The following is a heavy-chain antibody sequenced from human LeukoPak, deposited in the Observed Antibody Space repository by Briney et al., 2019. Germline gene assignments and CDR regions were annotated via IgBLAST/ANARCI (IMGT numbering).Heavy chain of an antibody. V-gene: IGHV3-30*02. CDR3: AKDPRGRYQLLN. D-gene: IGHD2-2*01. CDR1: GFTFSSYG. CDR2: IRYDGSNK. Sequence: GGSLGLSCAASGFTFSSYGMHWVRQAPGKGLEWVAFIRYDGSNKYYADSVKGRFTISRDNSKNTLYLQMNSLRAEDTAVYYCAKDPRGRYQLLNWGQGTLVTVSS. J-gene: IGHJ4*02.